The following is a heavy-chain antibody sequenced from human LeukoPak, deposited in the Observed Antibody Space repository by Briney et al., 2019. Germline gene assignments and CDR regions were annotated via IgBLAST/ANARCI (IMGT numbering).Heavy chain of an antibody. CDR3: ARSSEADYGNGMDV. D-gene: IGHD4-17*01. CDR1: GFTFSSYA. Sequence: GGSLRLSCAASGFTFSSYAKHWVRQAPGKGLEWVAVISYDGSNKYYADSVKGRFTISRDNSKNTLYLQMNSLRAEDTAVYYCARSSEADYGNGMDVWGQGTTVTVSS. V-gene: IGHV3-30-3*01. CDR2: ISYDGSNK. J-gene: IGHJ6*02.